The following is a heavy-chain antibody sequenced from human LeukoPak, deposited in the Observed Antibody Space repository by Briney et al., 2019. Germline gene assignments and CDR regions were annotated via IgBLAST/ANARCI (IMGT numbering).Heavy chain of an antibody. CDR2: IYTSGST. J-gene: IGHJ4*02. V-gene: IGHV4-4*07. Sequence: PSETLSLTCTVSGGSISSYYWSWIRQPAGKGLEWIGRIYTSGSTNYNPSLKSRVTMSVDTSKNQFSLKLSSVTAADRAVYYCARDRSYYDSSGDFDYWGQGTLVTVSS. CDR1: GGSISSYY. CDR3: ARDRSYYDSSGDFDY. D-gene: IGHD3-22*01.